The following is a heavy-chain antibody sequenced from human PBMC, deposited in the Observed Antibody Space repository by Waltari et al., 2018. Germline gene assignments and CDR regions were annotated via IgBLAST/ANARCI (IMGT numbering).Heavy chain of an antibody. V-gene: IGHV4-38-2*01. CDR1: GYSISSGYY. CDR2: IYHSGST. D-gene: IGHD6-19*01. Sequence: QVQLQDSGPGLVKPSETLSLTCAVSGYSISSGYYWGWIRQPPGKGLEWIGSIYHSGSTYYNPSLKSRVTISVDTSKNQFSLKLSSVTAADTAVYYCARLIPIAVAGTVDYWGQGTLVTVSS. J-gene: IGHJ4*02. CDR3: ARLIPIAVAGTVDY.